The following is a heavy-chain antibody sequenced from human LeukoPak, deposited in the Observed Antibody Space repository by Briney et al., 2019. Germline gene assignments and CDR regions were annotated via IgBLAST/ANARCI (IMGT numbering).Heavy chain of an antibody. D-gene: IGHD6-13*01. J-gene: IGHJ6*03. CDR1: GGSIGSYY. V-gene: IGHV4-59*01. CDR2: IYYSGST. CDR3: ARDSSPYYCYYMDV. Sequence: KPSETLSLTCTVSGGSIGSYYWSWIRQPPGKGLEWIGYIYYSGSTNYNPSLKSRVTISVDTSKNQFSLKLSSVTAADTAVYYCARDSSPYYCYYMDVWGKGTTVTVSS.